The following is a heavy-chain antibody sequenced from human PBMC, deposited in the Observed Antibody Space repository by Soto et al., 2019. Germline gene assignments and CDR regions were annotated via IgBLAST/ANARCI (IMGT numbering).Heavy chain of an antibody. J-gene: IGHJ4*02. CDR2: IYPIDSNT. V-gene: IGHV5-51*01. CDR1: VYSFANYW. CDR3: ARHVSYHTWNYFDY. Sequence: PGESLKISCKGSVYSFANYWIGWVRQMPGKGLEWMGIIYPIDSNTKYSPSFQGQVTISADKSISTAYLQWSSLKASDTAMYYCARHVSYHTWNYFDYWGPGTLVTVSS. D-gene: IGHD3-16*02.